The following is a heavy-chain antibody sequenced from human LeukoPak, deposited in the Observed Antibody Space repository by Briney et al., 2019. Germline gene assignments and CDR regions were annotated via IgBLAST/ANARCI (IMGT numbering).Heavy chain of an antibody. Sequence: GGSLRLSCAASGFIFSDYGMHWVRQTPGKGLEWVAVIWYDGINKDYADSVKGRFTISRDNAKNSLYLQMNSLRAEDTAVYYCARDRAVAGLLDYWGQGTLVTVSS. CDR1: GFIFSDYG. CDR3: ARDRAVAGLLDY. V-gene: IGHV3-33*01. D-gene: IGHD6-19*01. J-gene: IGHJ4*02. CDR2: IWYDGINK.